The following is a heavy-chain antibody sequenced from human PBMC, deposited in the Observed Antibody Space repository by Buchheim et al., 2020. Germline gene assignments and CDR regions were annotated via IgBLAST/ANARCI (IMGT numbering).Heavy chain of an antibody. CDR1: GGSISSSSYY. CDR2: MLYSGST. J-gene: IGHJ4*02. V-gene: IGHV4-39*01. CDR3: ASIRNWGTAINYFDY. D-gene: IGHD7-27*01. Sequence: QLQLQESGPGLLKPSETLSLTCTVSGGSISSSSYYWGWIRQPPGKGLEWIGSMLYSGSTYYNPSLKSRVTISVDTSKNQFSLNLRSVTAADTAVYSCASIRNWGTAINYFDYWGQGTL.